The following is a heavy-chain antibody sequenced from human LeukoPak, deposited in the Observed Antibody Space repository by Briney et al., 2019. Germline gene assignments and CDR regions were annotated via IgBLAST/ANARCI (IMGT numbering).Heavy chain of an antibody. CDR3: ARVRGYCSSTICYRYYFDY. J-gene: IGHJ4*02. Sequence: PSQTLSLTCTVSGGSISSGSYYWSWIRQPPGKGLEWIGTIYHSGSTYYNPSLKSRVTISVDTSKNQFSLKLTSVTAADTAVYYCARVRGYCSSTICYRYYFDYWGQGTLVTVSS. CDR2: IYHSGST. CDR1: GGSISSGSYY. D-gene: IGHD2-2*01. V-gene: IGHV4-39*07.